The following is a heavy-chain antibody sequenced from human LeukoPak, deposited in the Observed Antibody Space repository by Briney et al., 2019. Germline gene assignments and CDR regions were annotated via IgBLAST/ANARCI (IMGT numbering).Heavy chain of an antibody. Sequence: PGGSLRLSCAASGFTFSSYGMHWVRQAPGKGLEWVAFIRYDGSNKYYADSVKGRFTISRDNSKNTLNLQMNSLRAEDTAIYYCAKAYLNSRAAAGNDAFDVWGQGTMITVSS. V-gene: IGHV3-30*02. CDR3: AKAYLNSRAAAGNDAFDV. D-gene: IGHD6-13*01. CDR2: IRYDGSNK. J-gene: IGHJ3*01. CDR1: GFTFSSYG.